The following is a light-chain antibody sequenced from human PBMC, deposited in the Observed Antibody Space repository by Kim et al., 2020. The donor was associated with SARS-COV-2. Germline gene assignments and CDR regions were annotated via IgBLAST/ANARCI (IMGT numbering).Light chain of an antibody. CDR1: SLRSYY. V-gene: IGLV3-19*01. CDR2: GKN. J-gene: IGLJ3*02. CDR3: NSRDSSGNHLGV. Sequence: LGQTVRITCQGDSLRSYYAIWYQQKPGQAPVLVIYGKNNRPSGIPDRFSGSSSGNTASLTITGAQAEDEADYYCNSRDSSGNHLGVFGGGTKLTVL.